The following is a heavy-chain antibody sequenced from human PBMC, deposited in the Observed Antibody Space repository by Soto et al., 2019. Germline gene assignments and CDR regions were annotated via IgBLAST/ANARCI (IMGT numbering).Heavy chain of an antibody. J-gene: IGHJ4*02. D-gene: IGHD1-26*01. CDR3: ARDGVGATTYFGYFDY. V-gene: IGHV3-33*01. CDR2: LRYDGSNT. Sequence: GGSLRLSCATSGFTFSGYGMHWVRQAPGKGLEWVAVLRYDGSNTYYADSVKGRFTISRDNPKNTLYLQMNSLRAEDTTVYYCARDGVGATTYFGYFDYWGQGTLVTVSS. CDR1: GFTFSGYG.